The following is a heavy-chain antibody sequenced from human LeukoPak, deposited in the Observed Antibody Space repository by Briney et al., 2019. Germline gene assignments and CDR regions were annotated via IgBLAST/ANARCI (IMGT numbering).Heavy chain of an antibody. J-gene: IGHJ4*02. Sequence: PGGALRLSCAASGFTFESYTIHWVRQAPGKGLEWVALVSYGGSNKYYIDSVKGRFTISRDNSKNTLYLQMSSLRPEDTAVYYCARDYNPYYYGSGSYSPIDYWGQGTLVTVSS. D-gene: IGHD3-10*01. V-gene: IGHV3-30-3*01. CDR3: ARDYNPYYYGSGSYSPIDY. CDR2: VSYGGSNK. CDR1: GFTFESYT.